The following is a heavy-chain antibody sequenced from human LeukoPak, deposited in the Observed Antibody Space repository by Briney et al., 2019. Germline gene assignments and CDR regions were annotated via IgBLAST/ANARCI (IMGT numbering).Heavy chain of an antibody. CDR2: ISGSGDST. CDR3: AKDQVSGEGWYGDY. Sequence: GSLRLSCAASGFTFSSYAMSWVRQAPGKGLEWVSAISGSGDSTYYADSVKGRFTISRDNSKNTLYLQMNSLRAEDTAVYYCAKDQVSGEGWYGDYWGQGTLVTVSS. J-gene: IGHJ4*02. CDR1: GFTFSSYA. D-gene: IGHD6-19*01. V-gene: IGHV3-23*01.